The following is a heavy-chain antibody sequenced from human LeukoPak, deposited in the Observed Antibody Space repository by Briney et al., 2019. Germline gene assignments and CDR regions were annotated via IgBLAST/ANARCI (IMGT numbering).Heavy chain of an antibody. CDR1: GDSISSYY. CDR2: MSYSGTT. D-gene: IGHD6-13*01. Sequence: PSETLSLTCTVSGDSISSYYWNWIRQPPGKGLEWIGSMSYSGTTNYNPSLKSRVTISLDTSKNHFSPKLTSVTAADTAVYYCARRRAQGGSNGHHNWFDPWGQGTLVTVSS. J-gene: IGHJ5*02. CDR3: ARRRAQGGSNGHHNWFDP. V-gene: IGHV4-59*08.